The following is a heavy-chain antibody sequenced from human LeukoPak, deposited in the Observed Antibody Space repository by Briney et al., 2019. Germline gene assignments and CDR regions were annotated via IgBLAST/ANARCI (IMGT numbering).Heavy chain of an antibody. Sequence: GGSRRLSYVASGFTFTTYAMIWVRQAPGKGLEWVSAISNTGDNTYYADSVKGRFSISRDNSKNTVYLQMSGLRAEDTAVYYCAKDGGYWGQGTLVTVSP. J-gene: IGHJ4*02. CDR3: AKDGGY. V-gene: IGHV3-23*01. CDR2: ISNTGDNT. D-gene: IGHD3-3*01. CDR1: GFTFTTYA.